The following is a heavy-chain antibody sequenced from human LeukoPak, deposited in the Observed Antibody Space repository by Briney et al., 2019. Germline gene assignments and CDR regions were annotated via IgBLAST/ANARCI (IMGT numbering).Heavy chain of an antibody. J-gene: IGHJ4*02. Sequence: PGGSLRLSCAASGFTVSSNYMSWVRQAPGKGLEWVSVIYSGGSTYYADSVKGRFTISRDNSKNTLYLQMNSLRAEDTAVYYCARSGVTAYFDYWGQGTLVTVSS. D-gene: IGHD2-21*02. CDR3: ARSGVTAYFDY. V-gene: IGHV3-53*01. CDR1: GFTVSSNY. CDR2: IYSGGST.